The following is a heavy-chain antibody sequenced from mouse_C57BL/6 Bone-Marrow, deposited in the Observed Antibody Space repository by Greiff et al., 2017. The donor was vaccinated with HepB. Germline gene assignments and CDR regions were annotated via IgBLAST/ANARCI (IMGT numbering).Heavy chain of an antibody. J-gene: IGHJ1*03. V-gene: IGHV1-53*01. CDR2: INPSNGGT. CDR3: ATYGSSLWYFDV. Sequence: QVQLQQPGTELVKPGASVTLSCKASGYTFTSYWMHWVKQRPGQGLEWIGNINPSNGGTNYNEKFKGKATLTVDKSSSTAYMKLSSLTSEDSAVEYGATYGSSLWYFDVWGRGTTVTVTA. D-gene: IGHD1-1*01. CDR1: GYTFTSYW.